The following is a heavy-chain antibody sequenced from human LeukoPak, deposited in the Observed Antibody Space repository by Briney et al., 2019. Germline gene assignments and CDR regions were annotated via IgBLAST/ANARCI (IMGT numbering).Heavy chain of an antibody. Sequence: SETLSLTCSVSGGPISSSSYYWGWIRQPPGKGLEWIGNIYYSGRTYYNPSLKSRVTISVDTSKNQFSLKLSSVTAADTAVYYCASHDYGDYYYYMDVWGKGTTVTISS. CDR2: IYYSGRT. CDR3: ASHDYGDYYYYMDV. D-gene: IGHD4-17*01. V-gene: IGHV4-39*01. CDR1: GGPISSSSYY. J-gene: IGHJ6*03.